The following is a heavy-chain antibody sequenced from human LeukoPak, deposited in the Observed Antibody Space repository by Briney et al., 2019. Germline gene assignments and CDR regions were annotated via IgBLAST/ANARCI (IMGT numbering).Heavy chain of an antibody. V-gene: IGHV3-23*01. CDR3: ARGQEYYYDSSAYSKFDY. CDR1: GFTFSNYA. J-gene: IGHJ4*02. Sequence: GGSLRLSCAASGFTFSNYAMTWVRQAPGKGLEWVSVISGSGGNTYYADSVKGRFTISRDNSKNTLYLQMNSLRAEDTALYYCARGQEYYYDSSAYSKFDYWGQGTLVTVSS. CDR2: ISGSGGNT. D-gene: IGHD3-22*01.